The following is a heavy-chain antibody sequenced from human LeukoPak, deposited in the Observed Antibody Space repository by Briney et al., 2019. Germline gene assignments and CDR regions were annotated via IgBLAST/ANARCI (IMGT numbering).Heavy chain of an antibody. CDR2: ISYDGSNK. J-gene: IGHJ4*02. CDR3: SREFSH. Sequence: GRSLRLSCAASGFTFSSYGMHWVRQAPGKGLEWVAVISYDGSNKYYADSVKGRFTISRDNSKNTLYLQMNSLRAEDTAVYYCSREFSHWGQGTLVTVSS. V-gene: IGHV3-30*03. CDR1: GFTFSSYG. D-gene: IGHD3-3*01.